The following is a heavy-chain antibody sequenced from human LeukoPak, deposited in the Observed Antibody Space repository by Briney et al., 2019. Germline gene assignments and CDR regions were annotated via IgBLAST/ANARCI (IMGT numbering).Heavy chain of an antibody. CDR3: ARDYDFWSGSQGYYYYYYMDV. CDR1: GGSFSGYY. D-gene: IGHD3-3*01. V-gene: IGHV4-34*01. CDR2: INHSGST. J-gene: IGHJ6*03. Sequence: SETLSLTCAVYGGSFSGYYWSWIRQPPGKGLEWIGEINHSGSTNYNPSLKSRVTISVDTSKNQFSLKLSSVTAADTAVYYCARDYDFWSGSQGYYYYYYMDVWGKGTTVTVSS.